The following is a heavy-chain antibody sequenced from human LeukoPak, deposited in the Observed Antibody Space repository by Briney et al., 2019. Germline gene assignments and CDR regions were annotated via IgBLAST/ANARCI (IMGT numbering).Heavy chain of an antibody. V-gene: IGHV4-30-2*01. Sequence: SQTLSLTCAVSGGSISSGGYSWSWIRQPPGKGLEWIGYIYHSGSTYYNPSLKSRVTISVDRSKNQFSLKLSSVTAADTAVYYRARGGYGGNSEGFDYWGQGTLVTVSS. CDR2: IYHSGST. J-gene: IGHJ4*02. D-gene: IGHD4-23*01. CDR1: GGSISSGGYS. CDR3: ARGGYGGNSEGFDY.